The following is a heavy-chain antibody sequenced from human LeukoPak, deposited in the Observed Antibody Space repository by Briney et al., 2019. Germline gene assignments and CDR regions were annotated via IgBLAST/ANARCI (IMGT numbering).Heavy chain of an antibody. Sequence: GGSLRLSCAASGFTVSSNYMSWVRQAPGKGLEWVSVIYSGGSTYYADSVKGRFTISRDNSKNTLYLQMNSLRAEDTAVYYCARDLRRNGMDVWGQGTTVTVSS. V-gene: IGHV3-53*01. CDR1: GFTVSSNY. CDR3: ARDLRRNGMDV. CDR2: IYSGGST. J-gene: IGHJ6*02. D-gene: IGHD3-16*01.